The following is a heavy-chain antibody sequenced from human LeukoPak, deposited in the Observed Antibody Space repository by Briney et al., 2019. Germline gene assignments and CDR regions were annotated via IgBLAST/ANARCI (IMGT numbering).Heavy chain of an antibody. J-gene: IGHJ4*02. Sequence: GASVKVSCKASGYTFTSYYMHWVRQAPGQGLEWMGIINPSGGSTSYAQKFQGRGTMTRDMSTSTVYMELSSLRSEDTAVYYCARDIVYSSSSNIYFDYWGQGTLVTVSS. CDR3: ARDIVYSSSSNIYFDY. CDR2: INPSGGST. D-gene: IGHD6-6*01. V-gene: IGHV1-46*01. CDR1: GYTFTSYY.